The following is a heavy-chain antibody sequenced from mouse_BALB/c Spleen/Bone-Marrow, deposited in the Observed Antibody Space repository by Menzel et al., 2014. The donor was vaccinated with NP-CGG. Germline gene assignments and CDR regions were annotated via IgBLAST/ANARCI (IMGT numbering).Heavy chain of an antibody. CDR1: GYTFTDTW. Sequence: QVHVKQSGPELAKPGASVKMSCKASGYTFTDTWIHWIKQRPGQGLEWIVYINPSTGYAEYNQNFKDKATLTVDKSSSTAYMQLSSLTSEDPAVYYCARDYWGQGTTLTVSS. CDR2: INPSTGYA. V-gene: IGHV1-7*01. J-gene: IGHJ2*01. CDR3: ARDY.